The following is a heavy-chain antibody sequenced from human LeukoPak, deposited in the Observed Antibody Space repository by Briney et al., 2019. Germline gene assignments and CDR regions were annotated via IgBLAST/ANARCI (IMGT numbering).Heavy chain of an antibody. CDR2: ISSSGSTI. CDR3: ARDILTGYWSYYYGMDV. D-gene: IGHD3-9*01. CDR1: GFTFGDYA. V-gene: IGHV3-11*01. Sequence: GGSLRLSCTASGFTFGDYAMSWFRQAPGKGLEWVSYISSSGSTIYYADSVKGRFTISRDNAKNSLQMNSLRAEDTAVYYCARDILTGYWSYYYGMDVWGQGTTVTVSS. J-gene: IGHJ6*02.